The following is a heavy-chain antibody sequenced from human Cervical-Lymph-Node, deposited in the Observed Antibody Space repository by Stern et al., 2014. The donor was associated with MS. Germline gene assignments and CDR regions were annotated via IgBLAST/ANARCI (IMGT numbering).Heavy chain of an antibody. D-gene: IGHD2-2*01. CDR2: ISAYNGNT. J-gene: IGHJ5*02. CDR3: ARGRRGYCSSTSCYVFDP. CDR1: GYTFTSYG. Sequence: QLVQSGAEVKKPGASVKVSCKASGYTFTSYGISWVRQAPGQGLEWMGWISAYNGNTNYAQKLQGRVTMTTDTSTSTAYMELRSLRSDDTAVYYCARGRRGYCSSTSCYVFDPWGQGTLVTVSS. V-gene: IGHV1-18*04.